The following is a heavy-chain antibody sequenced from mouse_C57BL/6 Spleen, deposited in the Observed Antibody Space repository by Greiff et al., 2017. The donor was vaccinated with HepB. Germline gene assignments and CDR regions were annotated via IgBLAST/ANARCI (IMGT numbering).Heavy chain of an antibody. V-gene: IGHV1-47*01. Sequence: QVQLQQSGAELVKPGASVKMSCKASGYTFTTYPIEWMKQNHGKSLEWIGNFHPYNDDTKYNEKFKGKATLTVEKSSSTVYLELSRFTSEDSAVYDCERGDYGPRRGFDYWGQGTTLTVSS. D-gene: IGHD1-1*02. CDR2: FHPYNDDT. CDR3: ERGDYGPRRGFDY. CDR1: GYTFTTYP. J-gene: IGHJ2*01.